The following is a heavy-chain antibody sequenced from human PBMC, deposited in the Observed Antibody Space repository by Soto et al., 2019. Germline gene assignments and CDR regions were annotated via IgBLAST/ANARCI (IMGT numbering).Heavy chain of an antibody. CDR2: IYPGDSDT. CDR3: ASHFSNFRYYHYAISY. CDR1: GYTLTDYW. Sequence: PGEELKNSSEWSGYTLTDYWIGGGRQLPGKSLEWMGIIYPGDSDTRYSPSFQGHVTITVDKSTNTAYLQWNTLRASDTAMYYCASHFSNFRYYHYAISYWGQAATVT. J-gene: IGHJ6*02. V-gene: IGHV5-51*01. D-gene: IGHD4-4*01.